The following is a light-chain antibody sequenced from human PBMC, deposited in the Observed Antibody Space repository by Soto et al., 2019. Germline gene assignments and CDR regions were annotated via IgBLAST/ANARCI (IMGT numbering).Light chain of an antibody. V-gene: IGLV2-14*01. Sequence: QSVLTQPASVSGSPGQSITISFTGTRSDVGGSKYVSWYQQYPGKDPKVMIYEVRDRPVGVSNRFSGSKSGNTASLTISGVQAEDEADYYCSSYTSSGTTVVFGSGTKLTVL. CDR2: EVR. CDR1: RSDVGGSKY. CDR3: SSYTSSGTTVV. J-gene: IGLJ2*01.